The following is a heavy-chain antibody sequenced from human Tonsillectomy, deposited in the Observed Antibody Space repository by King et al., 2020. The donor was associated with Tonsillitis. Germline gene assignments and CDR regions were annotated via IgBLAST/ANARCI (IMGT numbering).Heavy chain of an antibody. Sequence: VQLPQSGPGLVKPSQTLSLTCAISGDSVSTNSATWNWIRQSPSRGLEWLGRTYYRSKWYNDYAVSVKSRITINADTSKNQFSLQLNSVTPEDTAVYYCARERLRWLQLGDAFDIWGQGTMVTVSS. D-gene: IGHD5-24*01. V-gene: IGHV6-1*01. CDR1: GDSVSTNSAT. CDR2: TYYRSKWYN. CDR3: ARERLRWLQLGDAFDI. J-gene: IGHJ3*02.